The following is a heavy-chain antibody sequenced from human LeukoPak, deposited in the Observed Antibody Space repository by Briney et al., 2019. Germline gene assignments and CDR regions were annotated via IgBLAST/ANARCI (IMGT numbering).Heavy chain of an antibody. V-gene: IGHV4-61*02. CDR1: GGSISSGSHY. Sequence: PSETLSLTCTVSGGSISSGSHYWSWIRQPAGKGLEWIGRIYTSGSTNYNPSLKSRVTISVDTSKNQFSLKLSSVTAADTAVYYCARTHCGGDCYHYFQHWGQGTLVTVSS. CDR3: ARTHCGGDCYHYFQH. CDR2: IYTSGST. D-gene: IGHD2-21*01. J-gene: IGHJ1*01.